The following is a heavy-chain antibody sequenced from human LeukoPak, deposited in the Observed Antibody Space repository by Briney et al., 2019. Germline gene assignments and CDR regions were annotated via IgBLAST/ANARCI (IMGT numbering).Heavy chain of an antibody. V-gene: IGHV4-61*02. D-gene: IGHD6-25*01. J-gene: IGHJ4*02. CDR3: ATHMPAAFAY. CDR2: IYTSGST. CDR1: GGSISSGSYY. Sequence: SETLSLTCTVSGGSISSGSYYWSWIRQPAGKGLEWIGRIYTSGSTNYNPSLKSRVTISVDTSKNHFSLKLRSVTAADTAIYYCATHMPAAFAYWGQGVLVTVSS.